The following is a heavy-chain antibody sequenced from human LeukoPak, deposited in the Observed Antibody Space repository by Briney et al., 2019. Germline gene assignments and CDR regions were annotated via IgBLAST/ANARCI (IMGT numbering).Heavy chain of an antibody. CDR2: IYPGDSDT. V-gene: IGHV5-51*01. CDR3: ARHKGATTSYYYYMDV. D-gene: IGHD1-26*01. CDR1: GYRFTSYW. J-gene: IGHJ6*03. Sequence: GESLKISCKGSGYRFTSYWIGWVRQMPGKGLEWMGIIYPGDSDTRYSPSFQGQVTISADKSISTAYLQWSSLKASDTAMYYCARHKGATTSYYYYMDVWGKGTTVTVSS.